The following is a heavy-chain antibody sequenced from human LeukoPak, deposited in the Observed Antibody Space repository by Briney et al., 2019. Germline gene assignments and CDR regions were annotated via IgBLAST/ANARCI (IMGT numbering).Heavy chain of an antibody. CDR2: IYYSGGT. CDR3: ARGTNYMGRVFDY. Sequence: PSETLSLTCTVSDGSISSYYWSWIRQPTGKGLEWIGYIYYSGGTNYNPSLKSRVTISVDTSKNQFSLKLNSMTAADTAVYYCARGTNYMGRVFDYWGHGTLVTVSS. V-gene: IGHV4-59*01. J-gene: IGHJ4*01. D-gene: IGHD4/OR15-4a*01. CDR1: DGSISSYY.